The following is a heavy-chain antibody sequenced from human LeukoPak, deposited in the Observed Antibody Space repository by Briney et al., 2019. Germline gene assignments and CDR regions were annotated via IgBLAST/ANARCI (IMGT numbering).Heavy chain of an antibody. V-gene: IGHV1-3*01. J-gene: IGHJ5*02. D-gene: IGHD3-10*01. CDR2: INAGDGKT. CDR1: GYTFSSYA. CDR3: ARAPSDLLWFGELFVWFDP. Sequence: ASVKVSCKASGYTFSSYALHWVRQAPGQRLEWMGWINAGDGKTKYSQKFQGRVTITRDTSASTAYMELSSLRSEDTAVYYCARAPSDLLWFGELFVWFDPWGQGTLVTVSS.